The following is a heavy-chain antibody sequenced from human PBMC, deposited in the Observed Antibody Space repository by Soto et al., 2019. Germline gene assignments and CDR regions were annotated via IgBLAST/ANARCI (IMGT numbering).Heavy chain of an antibody. V-gene: IGHV1-18*01. CDR1: GYTFTNYG. CDR2: ISVDNGNT. CDR3: ARDPLIVAVSSDYGMDV. J-gene: IGHJ6*02. Sequence: ASVKVSCKASGYTFTNYGINWVRQAPGQGLEWMGWISVDNGNTNYAQRLQGRVTMTTDTSTNTAYMELRSLRSDDTAVYYCARDPLIVAVSSDYGMDVWGQGTTVTVSS. D-gene: IGHD2-21*01.